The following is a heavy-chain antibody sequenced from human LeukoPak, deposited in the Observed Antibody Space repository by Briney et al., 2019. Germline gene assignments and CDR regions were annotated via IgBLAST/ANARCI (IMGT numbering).Heavy chain of an antibody. CDR1: GGSISSGGYS. D-gene: IGHD6-13*01. V-gene: IGHV4-30-2*01. CDR3: ASLRYSSSWNYGMDV. J-gene: IGHJ6*02. Sequence: SETLSLTCAVSGGSISSGGYSWSWIRQPPGKGLEWIGYIHHSGSTYYNPSLKSRVTISVDRSKNQFSLKLSSVTAADTAVYYCASLRYSSSWNYGMDVWGQGTTVTVSS. CDR2: IHHSGST.